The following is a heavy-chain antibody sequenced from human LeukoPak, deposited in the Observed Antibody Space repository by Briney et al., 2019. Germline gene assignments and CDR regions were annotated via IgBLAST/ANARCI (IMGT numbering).Heavy chain of an antibody. CDR1: GGSISSYY. V-gene: IGHV4-59*08. Sequence: SETLSLTCTVSGGSISSYYWSWIRQPPGKGLEWIGYIYYSGSTNYNPSLKSRVTISVDTSKNQFSLKLSSVTAADTAVYYCARKQWLVREFDYWGQGTLVTVSS. D-gene: IGHD6-19*01. CDR3: ARKQWLVREFDY. CDR2: IYYSGST. J-gene: IGHJ4*02.